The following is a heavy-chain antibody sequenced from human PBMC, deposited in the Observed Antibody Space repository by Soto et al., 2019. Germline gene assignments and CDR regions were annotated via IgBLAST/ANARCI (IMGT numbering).Heavy chain of an antibody. CDR1: GYTFTSYG. V-gene: IGHV1-18*01. D-gene: IGHD3-16*02. CDR2: NSAYNGNT. J-gene: IGHJ6*03. CDR3: AREAITFGGVIVYYYMDV. Sequence: QVQLVQSGAEVKKPGASVKVSCKASGYTFTSYGISWVRQAPGQGLEWMGWNSAYNGNTNYAQKLQGRVTMTTDTATSTASMELRSLRSDDTAVYYCAREAITFGGVIVYYYMDVWGQGTPVTVSS.